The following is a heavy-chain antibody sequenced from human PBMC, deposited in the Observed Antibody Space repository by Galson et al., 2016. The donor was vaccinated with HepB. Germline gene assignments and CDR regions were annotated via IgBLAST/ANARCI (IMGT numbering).Heavy chain of an antibody. Sequence: SLRLSCAASGFTFSNYNMNWVRQAPGKGLEWVSSISGTNGFIYQADSVKGRFTISRDNAKNSLYLQMSSLRADDTAVYYCARDLSGPDYWGQGTLVTVSS. J-gene: IGHJ4*02. CDR2: ISGTNGFI. CDR3: ARDLSGPDY. CDR1: GFTFSNYN. V-gene: IGHV3-21*01.